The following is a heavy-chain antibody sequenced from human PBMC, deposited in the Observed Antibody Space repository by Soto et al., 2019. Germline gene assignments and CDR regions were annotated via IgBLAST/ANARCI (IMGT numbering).Heavy chain of an antibody. CDR1: GGSFSGYY. CDR3: ARDHGTSSSGLLIKGSDY. V-gene: IGHV4-34*01. D-gene: IGHD1-1*01. J-gene: IGHJ4*02. CDR2: INHSGST. Sequence: SETLSLTCAVYGGSFSGYYWSWIRQPPGKGLEWIGEINHSGSTNYNPSLKSRVTISVDTSKNQFSLKLSSVTAADTAVYYCARDHGTSSSGLLIKGSDYWGQGTLVTVSS.